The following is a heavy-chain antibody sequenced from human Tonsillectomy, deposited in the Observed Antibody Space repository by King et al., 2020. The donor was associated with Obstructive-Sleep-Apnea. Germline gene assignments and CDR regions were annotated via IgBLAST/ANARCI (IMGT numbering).Heavy chain of an antibody. V-gene: IGHV4-34*01. J-gene: IGHJ6*02. D-gene: IGHD6-13*01. CDR2: INHSGST. CDR3: ARYSRSWHYYYYGMDV. CDR1: GGSFSGYY. Sequence: VQLQQWGAGLLKPSETLSLTCAVYGGSFSGYYWSWIRQPPGKGLEWIGEINHSGSTNYNPSLKSRVTISVDTSKNQFSLKLSSVTAADTAVYYCARYSRSWHYYYYGMDVWGQGTTVTVSS.